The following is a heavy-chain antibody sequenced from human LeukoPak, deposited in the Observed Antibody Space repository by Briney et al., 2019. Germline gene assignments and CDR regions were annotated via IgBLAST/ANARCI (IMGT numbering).Heavy chain of an antibody. Sequence: SVKVSCKTSADTFSRYALNWVRQAPGQGLEWMGRIVPMLETAHYAPRVQGRVTITADRSTTTGYMELRPLTSDDAAVYFCATGPYTSDQSGFYYYYMDVWGKGTTVTVSS. V-gene: IGHV1-69*06. CDR3: ATGPYTSDQSGFYYYYMDV. CDR2: IVPMLETA. D-gene: IGHD2-2*01. CDR1: ADTFSRYA. J-gene: IGHJ6*03.